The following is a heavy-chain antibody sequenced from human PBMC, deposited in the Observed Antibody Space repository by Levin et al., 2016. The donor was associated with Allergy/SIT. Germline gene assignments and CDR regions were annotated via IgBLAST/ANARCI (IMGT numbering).Heavy chain of an antibody. CDR3: AKDYYYGSGSYSYYGMDV. V-gene: IGHV3-23*01. CDR2: ISGSGGST. Sequence: WIRQPPGKGLEWVSAISGSGGSTYYADSVKGRFTISRDNSKNTLYLQMNSLRAEDTAVYYCAKDYYYGSGSYSYYGMDVWGQGTTVTVSS. D-gene: IGHD3-10*01. J-gene: IGHJ6*02.